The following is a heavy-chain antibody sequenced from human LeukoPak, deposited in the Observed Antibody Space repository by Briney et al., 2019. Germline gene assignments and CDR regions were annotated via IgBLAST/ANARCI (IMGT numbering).Heavy chain of an antibody. CDR1: GFTFSSSA. V-gene: IGHV3-23*01. Sequence: TGGSLRLSCAASGFTFSSSAMSWVRQAPGKGLEWVSSISGSGSGGSTYYADSVKGRFTISRDNSKNTLYLQMNSLRAEDTAVYYCAKEAVAGTSWFDPWGQGTLVTVSS. CDR2: ISGSGSGGST. D-gene: IGHD6-19*01. CDR3: AKEAVAGTSWFDP. J-gene: IGHJ5*02.